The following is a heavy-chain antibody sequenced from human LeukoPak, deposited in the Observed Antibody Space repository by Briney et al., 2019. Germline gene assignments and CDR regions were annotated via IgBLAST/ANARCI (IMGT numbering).Heavy chain of an antibody. Sequence: PSETLSLTCSVSDDSITIYYWTWIRQPPGKGLEWIGYIDHTGTTNYNPSLNSRVTTSRDTSKNHFSLQLSSVTAADTAVYFCARGRVSSSTWHSTYYYYFYMDVWGKGTTVTVSS. D-gene: IGHD4-11*01. V-gene: IGHV4-59*01. CDR3: ARGRVSSSTWHSTYYYYFYMDV. CDR2: IDHTGTT. CDR1: DDSITIYY. J-gene: IGHJ6*03.